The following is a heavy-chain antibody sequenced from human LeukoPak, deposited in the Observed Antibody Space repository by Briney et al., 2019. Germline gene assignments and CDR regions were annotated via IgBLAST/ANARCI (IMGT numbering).Heavy chain of an antibody. D-gene: IGHD2-2*03. V-gene: IGHV1-18*01. CDR1: GYTFTSYG. Sequence: ASVKVSYKASGYTFTSYGISWVRQAPGQGLEWMGWISAYNGNTNYAQKLQGRVTMTTDTSTSTAYMELRSLRSDDTAVYYCARDGYCSSTSCLIMDVWGQGTTVTVSS. CDR3: ARDGYCSSTSCLIMDV. CDR2: ISAYNGNT. J-gene: IGHJ6*02.